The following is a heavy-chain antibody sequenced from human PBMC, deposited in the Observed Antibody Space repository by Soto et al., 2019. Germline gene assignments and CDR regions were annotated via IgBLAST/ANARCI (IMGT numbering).Heavy chain of an antibody. J-gene: IGHJ6*02. Sequence: QVQLVESGGGVVQPGRSLRLSCAASGFTFRSYGMHWVRQAPGKGLEWVALISFDRSNKYYADSVRGRFTISFDNSKRTLYRLMALLIAADPAVYYCAKACGWELQRLLPYANSGMDVWGQ. CDR3: AKACGWELQRLLPYANSGMDV. CDR2: ISFDRSNK. D-gene: IGHD1-1*01. V-gene: IGHV3-30*18. CDR1: GFTFRSYG.